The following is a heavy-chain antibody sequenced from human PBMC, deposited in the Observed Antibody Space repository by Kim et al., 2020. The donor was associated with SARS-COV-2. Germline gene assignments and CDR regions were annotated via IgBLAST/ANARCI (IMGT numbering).Heavy chain of an antibody. CDR3: ARAGLLWFGEFSYGMDV. J-gene: IGHJ6*02. V-gene: IGHV4-34*01. Sequence: SETLSLTCAVYGGSFSGYYWSWIRQPPGKGLEWIGEINHSGSTNYNPSLKSRVTISVDTSKNQFSLKLSSVTAADTAVYYCARAGLLWFGEFSYGMDVWGQGTTVTVSS. D-gene: IGHD3-10*01. CDR1: GGSFSGYY. CDR2: INHSGST.